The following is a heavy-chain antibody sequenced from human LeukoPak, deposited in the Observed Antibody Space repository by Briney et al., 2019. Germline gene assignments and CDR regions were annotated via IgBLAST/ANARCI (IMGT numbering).Heavy chain of an antibody. J-gene: IGHJ5*02. CDR1: GFTFSSYS. Sequence: GGSLRLSCAASGFTFSSYSMNRVRQAPGKGLEWVSSISSSRDYIYYADSVKGRFTISRDNAKNSLYLQMKSLRAEDTAVYYCARGKTSQNIVTRKTYNWFDPWGQGTLVTVSS. V-gene: IGHV3-21*01. CDR2: ISSSRDYI. D-gene: IGHD2/OR15-2a*01. CDR3: ARGKTSQNIVTRKTYNWFDP.